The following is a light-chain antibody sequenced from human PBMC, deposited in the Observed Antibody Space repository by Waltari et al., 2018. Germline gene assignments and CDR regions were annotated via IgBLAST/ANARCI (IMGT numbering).Light chain of an antibody. CDR1: QSISRR. CDR3: QQSDSAPVT. J-gene: IGKJ1*01. V-gene: IGKV1-39*01. Sequence: DIQVAQSPSSLSASVGDRVTMTCRTSQSISRRLNWYQQKPGMAPKFLVYAASNLQSGVPLRFSGSGSGTDFTLTITDLQPEDSATYYCQQSDSAPVTFCQGTKVEIK. CDR2: AAS.